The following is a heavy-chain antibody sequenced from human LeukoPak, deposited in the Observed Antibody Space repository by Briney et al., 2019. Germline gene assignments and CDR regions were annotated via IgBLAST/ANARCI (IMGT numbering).Heavy chain of an antibody. CDR3: ARDQAVAVNYYYYGMDV. CDR1: GYTFTSYG. D-gene: IGHD6-19*01. V-gene: IGHV1-18*01. CDR2: ISAYNGNT. Sequence: ASAKVSCKASGYTFTSYGISWVRQAPGQGLEWMGWISAYNGNTNYAQKLQGRVTMTTDTSTSTAYMELRSLRSDDTAVYYCARDQAVAVNYYYYGMDVWGQGTTVTVSS. J-gene: IGHJ6*02.